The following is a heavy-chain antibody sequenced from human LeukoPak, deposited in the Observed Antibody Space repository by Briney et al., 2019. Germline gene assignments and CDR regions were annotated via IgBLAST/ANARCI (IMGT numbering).Heavy chain of an antibody. D-gene: IGHD3-22*01. Sequence: GGSLRLSCAASGFTFSSYGMHWVRQAPGKGLEWVAVIWYDGSSKYYADSVKGRFTISRDNSKNTLYLQMNSLRAEDTAVYYCARDIYYYDSSGYYYFDYWGQGTLVTVSS. J-gene: IGHJ4*02. CDR1: GFTFSSYG. CDR3: ARDIYYYDSSGYYYFDY. V-gene: IGHV3-33*01. CDR2: IWYDGSSK.